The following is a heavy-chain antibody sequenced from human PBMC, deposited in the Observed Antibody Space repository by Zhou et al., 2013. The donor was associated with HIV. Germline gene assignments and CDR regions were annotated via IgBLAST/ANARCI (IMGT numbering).Heavy chain of an antibody. D-gene: IGHD2-21*01. CDR2: ISGYNGNT. J-gene: IGHJ3*02. CDR1: GYTFTSYG. V-gene: IGHV1-18*01. Sequence: QVQLVQSGAEVKKPGASVKVSCKASGYTFTSYGISWVRQAPGQGLEWMGWISGYNGNTNYAQKLQGRVTMTTDTSTSTAYMELRSLRSEDTGVYYCARHRRYGDNSYAFDIWGQGTNGHRLF. CDR3: ARHRRYGDNSYAFDI.